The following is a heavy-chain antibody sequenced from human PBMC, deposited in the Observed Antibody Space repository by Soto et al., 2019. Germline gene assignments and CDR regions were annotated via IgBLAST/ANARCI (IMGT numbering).Heavy chain of an antibody. V-gene: IGHV3-23*01. D-gene: IGHD4-17*01. Sequence: EVQLLESGGGLVQPGGSLRLACAASGFTFSSYAMSWVRQAPGKGLEWVSAISGSGGSTYYADSVKGRFTISRDNSKNTLYLQMNSLRAEDTAVYYCAKDQTAVAYYYGMDVCRQGTTVTVSS. CDR3: AKDQTAVAYYYGMDV. CDR2: ISGSGGST. CDR1: GFTFSSYA. J-gene: IGHJ6*02.